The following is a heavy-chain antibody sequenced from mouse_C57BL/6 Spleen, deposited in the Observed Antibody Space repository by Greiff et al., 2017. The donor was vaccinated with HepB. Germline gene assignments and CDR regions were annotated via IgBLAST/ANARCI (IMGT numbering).Heavy chain of an antibody. V-gene: IGHV1-76*01. Sequence: QVQLKESGAELVRPGASVKLSCKASGYTFTDYYINWVKQRPGQGLEWIARIYPGSGNTYYNEKFKGKATLTAEKSSSTAYMQLSSLTSEDSAVYFCARGSPGGPFDYWGQGTTLTVSS. CDR1: GYTFTDYY. CDR2: IYPGSGNT. J-gene: IGHJ2*01. CDR3: ARGSPGGPFDY. D-gene: IGHD3-3*01.